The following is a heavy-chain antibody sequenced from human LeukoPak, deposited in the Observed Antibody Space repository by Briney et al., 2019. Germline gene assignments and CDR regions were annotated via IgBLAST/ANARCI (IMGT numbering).Heavy chain of an antibody. D-gene: IGHD6-19*01. CDR3: AREGGSAWYAFDI. CDR1: GFIFSSYD. Sequence: GGSLRLSCAASGFIFSSYDMHWVRQTTGKGLEWVSGIDTAGDTYYPDSVKGRFTISRENAKNSLYLQMNSLRVGDTAVYYCAREGGSAWYAFDIWDQGTMVTVSS. V-gene: IGHV3-13*04. CDR2: IDTAGDT. J-gene: IGHJ3*02.